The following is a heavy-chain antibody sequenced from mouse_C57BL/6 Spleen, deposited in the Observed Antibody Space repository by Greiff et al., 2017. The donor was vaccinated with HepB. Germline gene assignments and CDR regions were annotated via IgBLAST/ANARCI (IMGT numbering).Heavy chain of an antibody. D-gene: IGHD1-1*01. J-gene: IGHJ4*01. CDR1: GYTFTSYW. CDR3: ARELRSYYYAMDY. Sequence: VQLQQPGAELVRPGTSVKLSCKASGYTFTSYWMHWVKQSPGQGLEWIGVIDPSDSYTNYNQKFKGKATLTVDTSSSTAYMQLSSLTSEDSAVYYCARELRSYYYAMDYWGQGTSVTVSS. CDR2: IDPSDSYT. V-gene: IGHV1-59*01.